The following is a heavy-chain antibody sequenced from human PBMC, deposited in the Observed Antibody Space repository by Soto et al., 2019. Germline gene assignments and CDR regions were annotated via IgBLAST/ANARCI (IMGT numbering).Heavy chain of an antibody. J-gene: IGHJ6*02. Sequence: GGSLRLSCAASGFTFSSYWMHWVRQAPGKGLVWVSRINGDGSTTTYADSVKGRFIISRDNAKNMLYLQMNSLRAEDTAVYYCARDPSIVLVPAALRSYYYYYGMDVWGQGTTVTVSS. D-gene: IGHD2-2*01. CDR2: INGDGSTT. CDR1: GFTFSSYW. V-gene: IGHV3-74*01. CDR3: ARDPSIVLVPAALRSYYYYYGMDV.